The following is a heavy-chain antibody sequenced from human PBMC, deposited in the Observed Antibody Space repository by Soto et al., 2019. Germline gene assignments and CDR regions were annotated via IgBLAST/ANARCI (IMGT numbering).Heavy chain of an antibody. CDR1: GYAFTTYG. Sequence: QVHLVQSGAEVKKPGASVKVSCKGSGYAFTTYGITWVRQAPGQGLERKGWTSAHNGNTNYAHKLQGRDTVTRDTPTSTAYMELRSLRSDDTAVYYCARGRYGDSWGQGALVTVSS. CDR3: ARGRYGDS. CDR2: TSAHNGNT. D-gene: IGHD1-1*01. V-gene: IGHV1-18*01. J-gene: IGHJ4*02.